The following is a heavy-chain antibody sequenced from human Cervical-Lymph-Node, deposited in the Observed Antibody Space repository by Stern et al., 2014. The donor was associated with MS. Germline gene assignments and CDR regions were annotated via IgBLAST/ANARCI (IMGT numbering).Heavy chain of an antibody. J-gene: IGHJ4*02. D-gene: IGHD6-6*01. CDR2: IWYDGSNK. V-gene: IGHV3-33*06. CDR1: GFTFSSYG. Sequence: VQLVESGGGVVQPGRSLRLSCAASGFTFSSYGIHWVRQTPGTGLEWVAVIWYDGSNKYYADSVKGRFTISRDNSENTAYLQMNSLRVEDTAVYYCAKGDSSSPLEYWGQGTLVTVSS. CDR3: AKGDSSSPLEY.